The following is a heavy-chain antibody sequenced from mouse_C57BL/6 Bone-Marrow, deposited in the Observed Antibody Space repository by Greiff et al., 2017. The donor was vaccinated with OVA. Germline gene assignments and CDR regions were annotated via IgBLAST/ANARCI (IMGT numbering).Heavy chain of an antibody. J-gene: IGHJ2*01. Sequence: VKLQQPGAELVRPGTSVKLSCKASGYTFTSYWMHWVKQRPGQGLERIGVIDPSDSYTNYNQKFKGKATLTVDTSSSTAYMQLSSLTSEDSAVYYCASRGGYYYGSSPYYWGQGTTLTVSS. CDR2: IDPSDSYT. D-gene: IGHD1-1*01. CDR1: GYTFTSYW. CDR3: ASRGGYYYGSSPYY. V-gene: IGHV1-59*01.